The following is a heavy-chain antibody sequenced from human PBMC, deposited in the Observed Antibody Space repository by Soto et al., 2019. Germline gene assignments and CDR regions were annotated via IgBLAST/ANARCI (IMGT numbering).Heavy chain of an antibody. Sequence: ASVKVSCKASGYTFTSYDINWVRQATGQGLEWMGWMNPNSGNTGYAQKFQGRVTMTRNTSISTAYMELSSLRSEDTAVYHCARGLAIFGVVNYYYYMDVWGKGTTVTVSS. J-gene: IGHJ6*03. CDR3: ARGLAIFGVVNYYYYMDV. CDR2: MNPNSGNT. V-gene: IGHV1-8*01. CDR1: GYTFTSYD. D-gene: IGHD3-3*01.